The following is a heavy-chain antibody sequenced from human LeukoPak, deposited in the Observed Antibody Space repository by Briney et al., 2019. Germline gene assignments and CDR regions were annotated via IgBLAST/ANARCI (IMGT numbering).Heavy chain of an antibody. D-gene: IGHD6-6*01. CDR3: ARGLGSSSPYNWFDP. V-gene: IGHV4-34*01. J-gene: IGHJ5*02. CDR2: INHSGST. CDR1: GGSISSYY. Sequence: SETLSLTCTVSGGSISSYYWSWIRQPPGKGLEWIGEINHSGSTNYNPSLKSRVTISVDTSKNQFSLKLSSVTAADTAVYYCARGLGSSSPYNWFDPWGQGTLVTVSS.